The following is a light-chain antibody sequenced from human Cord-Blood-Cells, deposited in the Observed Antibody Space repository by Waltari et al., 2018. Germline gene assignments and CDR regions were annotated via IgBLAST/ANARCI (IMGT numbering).Light chain of an antibody. CDR1: RSVTSSY. V-gene: IGKV3-20*01. CDR3: QQYGSSPLT. CDR2: GAS. Sequence: ETVLTQSPGTLSLSPRERATLPCRTSRSVTSSYLAWYQQKPGQAPRLLNYGASSRATGIPDRFSGSGSGTDFTLTISRLEPEDFAVYYCQQYGSSPLTFGGGTKVEIK. J-gene: IGKJ4*01.